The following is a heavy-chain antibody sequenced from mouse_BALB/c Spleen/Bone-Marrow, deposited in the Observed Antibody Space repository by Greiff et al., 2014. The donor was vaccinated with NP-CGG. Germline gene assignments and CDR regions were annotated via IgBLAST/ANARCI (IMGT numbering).Heavy chain of an antibody. V-gene: IGHV1-63*02. Sequence: VKLMESGAELVRPGTSVKMSCKAAGYTFTNYWIGWVRQRPGHGLEWIGDIYPGGGYTNYNEKFKGKATLTADTSSSTAYMQLSSLTSEDSAIYYCARGYGSSSYDTDYWGQGTSVTVSS. CDR1: GYTFTNYW. J-gene: IGHJ4*01. D-gene: IGHD1-1*01. CDR3: ARGYGSSSYDTDY. CDR2: IYPGGGYT.